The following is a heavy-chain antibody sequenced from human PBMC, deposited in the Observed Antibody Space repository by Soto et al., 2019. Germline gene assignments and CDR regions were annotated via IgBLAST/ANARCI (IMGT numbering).Heavy chain of an antibody. Sequence: SETPSLNFSVSGGSITSVAHYWPSSSQPPGKVLEWTGSLHHTRSNDYSKALSSPLAISVDTTKSQLPLRLSYVNAADTDVYYCARETGTLSSRNCDYWGQGSLVTVS. V-gene: IGHV4-31*01. CDR1: GGSITSVAHY. J-gene: IGHJ4*02. CDR3: ARETGTLSSRNCDY. CDR2: LHHTRSN. D-gene: IGHD7-27*01.